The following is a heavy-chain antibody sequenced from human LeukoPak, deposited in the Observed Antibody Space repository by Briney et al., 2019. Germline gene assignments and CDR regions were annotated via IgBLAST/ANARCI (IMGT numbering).Heavy chain of an antibody. D-gene: IGHD5-18*01. CDR2: IYYSGST. V-gene: IGHV4-61*01. CDR1: GGSISSSSYY. CDR3: ARVLGYRPYYFDY. J-gene: IGHJ4*02. Sequence: PSETLSLTCTLSGGSISSSSYYWSWIRQPPGKGLEWIGYIYYSGSTNYNPSLKSRVTISVDTSKNQFSLKLSSVTAADTAVYYCARVLGYRPYYFDYWGQGTLVTVSS.